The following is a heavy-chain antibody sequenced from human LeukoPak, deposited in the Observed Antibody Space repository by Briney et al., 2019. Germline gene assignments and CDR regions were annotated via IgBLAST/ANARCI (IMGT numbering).Heavy chain of an antibody. CDR3: ARVTGDIVVVVAAPAPHYYYYYYMDV. CDR2: IKQDGSEK. V-gene: IGHV3-7*01. CDR1: GFTFSSYW. D-gene: IGHD2-15*01. Sequence: GGSLRLSCAASGFTFSSYWMSWVRQAPGKGLEWVANIKQDGSEKYYVDSVKGRFTISRDNAKNSLYLQMNSLRAEDTAVYYCARVTGDIVVVVAAPAPHYYYYYYMDVWGKGTTVTVSS. J-gene: IGHJ6*03.